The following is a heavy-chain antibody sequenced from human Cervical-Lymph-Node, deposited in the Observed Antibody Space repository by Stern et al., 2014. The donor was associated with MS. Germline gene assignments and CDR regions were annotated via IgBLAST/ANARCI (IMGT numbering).Heavy chain of an antibody. CDR3: ARHSVGVKDFDS. J-gene: IGHJ4*02. V-gene: IGHV4-59*01. Sequence: QLQLQESGPGLVKPSETLSLTCTVSGGSIRTFSWSWIRQPPGRGLEWIGCVYYNGTSTHNPARKSRVTRSVDTSKSQLSLRLHSVTAADTAVYYCARHSVGVKDFDSWGQGTLVTVSS. CDR1: GGSIRTFS. D-gene: IGHD4-23*01. CDR2: VYYNGTS.